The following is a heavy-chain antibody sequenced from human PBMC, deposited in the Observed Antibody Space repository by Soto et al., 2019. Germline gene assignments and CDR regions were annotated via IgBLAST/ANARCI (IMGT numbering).Heavy chain of an antibody. CDR2: INHSGST. J-gene: IGHJ3*02. CDR1: GGSFSGYY. Sequence: TSETLSLTCAVYGGSFSGYYWSWIRQPPGKGLEWIGEINHSGSTNYNPSLKSRATISVDTSKNQFSLKLSSVTAADTAVYYCAGGEKRYCSGGSCLRPAFDIWGQGTMVTVSS. D-gene: IGHD2-15*01. CDR3: AGGEKRYCSGGSCLRPAFDI. V-gene: IGHV4-34*01.